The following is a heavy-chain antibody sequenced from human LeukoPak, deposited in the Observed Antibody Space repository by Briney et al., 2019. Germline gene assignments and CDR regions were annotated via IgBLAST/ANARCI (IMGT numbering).Heavy chain of an antibody. V-gene: IGHV3-23*01. CDR3: VRDKRFPDYVFDI. D-gene: IGHD3-10*01. Sequence: GGSLRLTCAASGFTFSSYAMSWVRQAPGKGLEWVSAISASDGRTWYADSVRGRFTISRDNFKNTLYVQINSLRAEDTAVYYCVRDKRFPDYVFDIWGKGTLVTVSS. J-gene: IGHJ3*02. CDR1: GFTFSSYA. CDR2: ISASDGRT.